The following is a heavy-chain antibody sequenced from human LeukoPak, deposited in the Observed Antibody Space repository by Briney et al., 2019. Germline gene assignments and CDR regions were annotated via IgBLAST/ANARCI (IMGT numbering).Heavy chain of an antibody. D-gene: IGHD6-19*01. CDR2: IYSGGST. CDR1: GFTVSSNY. J-gene: IGHJ4*02. V-gene: IGHV3-53*01. Sequence: GGSLRLSCAASGFTVSSNYMSWVRQAAGKGLEWVSGIYSGGSTYDADSVKGRFTISRDNSKNTLYLQMHSLRAEETAVYYCASVQKAVAPFDYWGQGTLVTVSS. CDR3: ASVQKAVAPFDY.